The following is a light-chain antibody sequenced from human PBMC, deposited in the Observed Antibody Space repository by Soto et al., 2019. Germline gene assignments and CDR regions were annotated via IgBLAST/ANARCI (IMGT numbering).Light chain of an antibody. CDR3: QQYDNLPFT. V-gene: IGKV1-33*01. CDR2: DAS. J-gene: IGKJ3*01. Sequence: DIQMTQSPSSLSASVGDRVTITCQASQDISNYLNWYQQKPAKAPKLLIYDASNLETGVPSRFSGSVSGTDFTFTISSLQPEDIATYYCQQYDNLPFTFDPGTKVDIK. CDR1: QDISNY.